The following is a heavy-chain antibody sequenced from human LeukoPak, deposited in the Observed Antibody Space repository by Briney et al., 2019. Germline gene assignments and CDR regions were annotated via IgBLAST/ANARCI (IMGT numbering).Heavy chain of an antibody. CDR2: INPYTGGT. V-gene: IGHV1-2*05. D-gene: IGHD3-22*01. J-gene: IGHJ3*02. Sequence: ASVKVSCKASGYTFTDYYIHWLRQAPGQGLEWMGRINPYTGGTNYVQKYQGRVTMTRDTSITTAYMELSSLISDDTGVYYCATNMRVNAFDIWGPGTMVTVSS. CDR3: ATNMRVNAFDI. CDR1: GYTFTDYY.